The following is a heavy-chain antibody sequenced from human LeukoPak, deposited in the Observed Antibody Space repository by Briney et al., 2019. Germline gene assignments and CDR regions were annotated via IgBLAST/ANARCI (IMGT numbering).Heavy chain of an antibody. D-gene: IGHD3-22*01. J-gene: IGHJ4*02. CDR1: GFTFSTYG. Sequence: PGGSLRLSCAASGFTFSTYGMSWVRQAPGKGLEWVSGISGSGSSTDYADSVKGRLTISRDNSKNTLYLQMNSLRAEDTAVYYCAKTRYYYDSSGYGDWGQGTLVTVSS. CDR2: ISGSGSST. V-gene: IGHV3-23*01. CDR3: AKTRYYYDSSGYGD.